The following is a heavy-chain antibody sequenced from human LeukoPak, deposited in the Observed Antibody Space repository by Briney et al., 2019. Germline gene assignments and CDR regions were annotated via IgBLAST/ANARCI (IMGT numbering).Heavy chain of an antibody. V-gene: IGHV4-34*01. J-gene: IGHJ3*02. CDR1: GGSFSGYY. D-gene: IGHD4-17*01. CDR3: ASNDYGDYGAFDI. CDR2: INHSGST. Sequence: SETLSLTCAVYGGSFSGYYWSWIRQPPGKGLEWIGEINHSGSTNYNPSPKSRVTISVDTSKNQFSLKLSSVTAADTAVYYCASNDYGDYGAFDIWGQGTMVTVSS.